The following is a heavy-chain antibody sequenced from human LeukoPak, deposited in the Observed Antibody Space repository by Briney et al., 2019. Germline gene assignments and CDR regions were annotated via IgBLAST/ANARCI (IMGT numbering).Heavy chain of an antibody. CDR3: AREMTSNWYGWFDS. J-gene: IGHJ5*01. D-gene: IGHD1-20*01. CDR2: IYYSGSV. V-gene: IGHV4-59*01. CDR1: GGSISSYY. Sequence: SETLSLTCNVSGGSISSYYWNWIRQSPGKGLEWIGNIYYSGSVTYNPSLKSRVTVSVDTSNNQFSLNLSSVTAADTAVYYCAREMTSNWYGWFDSWGQGTLVTVSS.